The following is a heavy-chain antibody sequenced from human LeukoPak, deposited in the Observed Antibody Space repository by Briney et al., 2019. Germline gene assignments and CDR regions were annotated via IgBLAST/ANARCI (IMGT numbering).Heavy chain of an antibody. J-gene: IGHJ5*02. CDR1: GFTFSSYS. V-gene: IGHV3-48*04. CDR3: ARGRYGDWPNWFDP. Sequence: GGSLRLSCAASGFTFSSYSMNWVRQAPGKGLEWVSYISSSSSTMYYADSVKGRFTISRDNAKNSLYLQMNSLRAEDTAVYYCARGRYGDWPNWFDPWGQGTLVTVSS. CDR2: ISSSSSTM. D-gene: IGHD4-17*01.